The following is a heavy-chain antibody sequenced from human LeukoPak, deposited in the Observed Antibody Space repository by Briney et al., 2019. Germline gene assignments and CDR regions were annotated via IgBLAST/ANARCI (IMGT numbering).Heavy chain of an antibody. Sequence: NTSETLSLTCAVYGGSFSGYYWSWIRQPPGKGLEWIGEINHSGSTNYNPSLKSRVTISVDTSKSQFSLKLSSVTAADTAVYYCARGTYSSGWSTFDYWGQGTLVTVSS. D-gene: IGHD6-19*01. CDR3: ARGTYSSGWSTFDY. V-gene: IGHV4-34*01. CDR1: GGSFSGYY. J-gene: IGHJ4*02. CDR2: INHSGST.